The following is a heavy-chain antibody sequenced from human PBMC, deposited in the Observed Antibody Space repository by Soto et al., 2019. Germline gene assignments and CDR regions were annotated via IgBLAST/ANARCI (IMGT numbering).Heavy chain of an antibody. Sequence: GGSLRLSCAASGFTLSSYPMIWVRQAPGKGLEWVSGLSSTGKSAEYADFVKGRFTISRDSDKNTLHLQMNSLRADDTAVYYCAREFYAIFTVQYWGQGTLVTVSS. CDR2: LSSTGKSA. J-gene: IGHJ4*02. D-gene: IGHD3-9*01. CDR3: AREFYAIFTVQY. CDR1: GFTLSSYP. V-gene: IGHV3-23*01.